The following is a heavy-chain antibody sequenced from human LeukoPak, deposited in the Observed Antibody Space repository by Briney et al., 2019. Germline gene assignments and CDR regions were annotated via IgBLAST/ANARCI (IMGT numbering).Heavy chain of an antibody. D-gene: IGHD3-16*02. CDR1: GFTFSSYS. CDR3: ARDASESNVWGSYRYNWFDP. J-gene: IGHJ5*02. Sequence: GGSLRLSCAASGFTFSSYSMNWVRQAPGKGLEWVSSISSSSSYIYYADSVKGRFTISRDNAKNSLYLQMNSLRAEDTAVYYCARDASESNVWGSYRYNWFDPWGQGTLVTVSS. CDR2: ISSSSSYI. V-gene: IGHV3-21*01.